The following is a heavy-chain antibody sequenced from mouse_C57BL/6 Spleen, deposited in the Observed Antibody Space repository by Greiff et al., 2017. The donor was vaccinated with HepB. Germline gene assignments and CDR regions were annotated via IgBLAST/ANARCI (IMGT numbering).Heavy chain of an antibody. CDR2: INPNNGGT. D-gene: IGHD4-1*01. CDR3: ARREITGTFAY. J-gene: IGHJ3*01. CDR1: GYTFTDYY. V-gene: IGHV1-26*01. Sequence: VQLQQSGPELVKPGASVKISCKASGYTFTDYYMNWVKQSHGKSLEWIGDINPNNGGTSYNQKFKGKATLTVDTSSSTAYMELRSLTSEDSAVYYCARREITGTFAYWGQGTLVTVSA.